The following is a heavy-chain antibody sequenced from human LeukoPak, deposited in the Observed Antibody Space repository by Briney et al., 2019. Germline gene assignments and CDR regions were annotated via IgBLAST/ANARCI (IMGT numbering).Heavy chain of an antibody. J-gene: IGHJ6*02. D-gene: IGHD2-2*02. CDR1: GYTFTSYG. V-gene: IGHV1-18*01. CDR2: ISAYNGNT. CDR3: ARRAAAAIADYGMDV. Sequence: ASVKVSCKASGYTFTSYGISWVRQAPGQGLECMGWISAYNGNTNYAQKLQGRVTMTTDTSTSTAYMELRSLRSDDTAVYYCARRAAAAIADYGMDVWGQGTTVTVSS.